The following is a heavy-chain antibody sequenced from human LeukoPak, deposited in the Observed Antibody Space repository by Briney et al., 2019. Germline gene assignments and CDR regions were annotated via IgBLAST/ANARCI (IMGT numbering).Heavy chain of an antibody. V-gene: IGHV4-30-2*01. CDR3: ARGSSMVRGPKGGFDY. CDR1: GGSISSGGYS. D-gene: IGHD3-10*01. CDR2: IYHSGST. Sequence: SETLSLTCAVSGGSISSGGYSWSWIRQPPGKGLEWIGCIYHSGSTYYNPSLKSRVTISVDRSKNQFSLKLSSVTAADTAVYYCARGSSMVRGPKGGFDYWGQGTLVTVSS. J-gene: IGHJ4*02.